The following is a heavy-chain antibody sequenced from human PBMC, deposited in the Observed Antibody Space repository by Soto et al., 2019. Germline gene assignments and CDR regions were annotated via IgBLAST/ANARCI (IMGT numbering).Heavy chain of an antibody. D-gene: IGHD2-15*01. Sequence: LSLPFPFSFVPTSSGGYYWSWIRQHPGKGLEWIGYIYYSGSTYYNPSLKSRVTISVDTSPTPFSLKLSSVPAADTAVYYCARLHPHCSGGSCYWFDPWGQGTLVTVSS. CDR1: FVPTSSGGYY. CDR2: IYYSGST. V-gene: IGHV4-31*03. J-gene: IGHJ5*02. CDR3: ARLHPHCSGGSCYWFDP.